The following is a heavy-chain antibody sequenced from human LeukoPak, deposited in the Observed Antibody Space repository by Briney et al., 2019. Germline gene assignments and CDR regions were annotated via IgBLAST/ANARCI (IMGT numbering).Heavy chain of an antibody. D-gene: IGHD2-2*02. J-gene: IGHJ4*02. V-gene: IGHV3-48*01. CDR3: ARDRVTYTTSVDPLDY. CDR2: ISSTSTTV. CDR1: GFTFSSYS. Sequence: GGSLRLSCAASGFTFSSYSMNWVRQAPGKGLEWISYISSTSTTVLYADSVKGRFTISRDNAKNSLDLQMNSLRAEDTAVYYCARDRVTYTTSVDPLDYWGQGTLVTISS.